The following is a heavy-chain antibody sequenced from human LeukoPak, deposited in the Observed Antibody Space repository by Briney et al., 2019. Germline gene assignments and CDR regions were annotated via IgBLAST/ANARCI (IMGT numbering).Heavy chain of an antibody. CDR1: GFTFSRYW. CDR3: ARVDCSGGSCYFDY. CDR2: INSDGSST. J-gene: IGHJ4*02. Sequence: SGGSLRLSCAASGFTFSRYWMHWLRQTLGKGLVWVSRINSDGSSTRYADSVKGRFTISRDNAKNTLDLQMSSLRAEDTAVYYCARVDCSGGSCYFDYWGQGTLVTVSS. V-gene: IGHV3-74*01. D-gene: IGHD2-15*01.